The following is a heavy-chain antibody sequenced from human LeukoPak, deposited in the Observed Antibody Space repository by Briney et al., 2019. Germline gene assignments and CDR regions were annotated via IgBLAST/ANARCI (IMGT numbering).Heavy chain of an antibody. CDR1: GFTFSTYG. Sequence: GGTLRLSCAASGFTFSTYGMNWVRQAPGKGLEWVSVISGSGETTFYADSVRGRFTISRDNSKSTLYLQMTSLRAEDTGVYYCAKKIDSGSYPLDYWGQGTLVTISS. D-gene: IGHD3-10*01. CDR2: ISGSGETT. J-gene: IGHJ4*02. V-gene: IGHV3-23*01. CDR3: AKKIDSGSYPLDY.